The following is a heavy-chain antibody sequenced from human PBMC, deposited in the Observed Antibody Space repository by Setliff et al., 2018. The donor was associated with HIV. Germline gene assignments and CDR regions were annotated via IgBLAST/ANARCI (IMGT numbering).Heavy chain of an antibody. V-gene: IGHV4-59*01. D-gene: IGHD3-22*01. CDR2: IYYNGGT. CDR3: TRGIGGIGYYPDY. J-gene: IGHJ4*02. Sequence: SETLSLTCTVSGGSITGYYWSWIRQPPRKGMEWIGYIYYNGGTNYNPSLKSRVTMLVDTSENHFTLKLTSVTAADTAMYYCTRGIGGIGYYPDYWGQGTLVTVSS. CDR1: GGSITGYY.